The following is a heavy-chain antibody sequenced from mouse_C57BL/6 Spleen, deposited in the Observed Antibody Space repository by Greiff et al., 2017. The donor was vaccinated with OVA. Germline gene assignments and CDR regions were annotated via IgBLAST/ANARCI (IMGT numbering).Heavy chain of an antibody. CDR2: ISYDGSN. CDR3: ARWCYYAMDY. CDR1: GYSITSGYY. D-gene: IGHD1-1*02. Sequence: EVQLQESGPGLVKPSQSLSLTCSVTGYSITSGYYWNWIRQFPGNKLEWMGYISYDGSNNYNPSLKNRISITRDTSKNQFFLKLNSVTTEDTATYYCARWCYYAMDYWGQGTSVTVSS. V-gene: IGHV3-6*01. J-gene: IGHJ4*01.